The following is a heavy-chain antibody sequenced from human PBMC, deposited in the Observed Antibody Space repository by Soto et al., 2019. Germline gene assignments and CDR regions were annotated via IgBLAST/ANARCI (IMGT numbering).Heavy chain of an antibody. CDR2: INPNGGGT. J-gene: IGHJ6*03. CDR1: GDSFNDYY. CDR3: ARESGGATATLDYYYFYMDV. D-gene: IGHD5-12*01. V-gene: IGHV1-2*02. Sequence: ASVKVSCKTSGDSFNDYYIHWVRQAPGQGLEWMRNINPNGGGTKYAQRFQGRVTVTRVTSIRTVYLELSSLRSDDTAVYYFARESGGATATLDYYYFYMDVWGKGTTVTVSS.